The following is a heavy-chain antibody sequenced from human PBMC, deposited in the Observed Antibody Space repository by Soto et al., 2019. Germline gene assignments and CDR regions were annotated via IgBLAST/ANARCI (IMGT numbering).Heavy chain of an antibody. CDR1: GYTFINYD. V-gene: IGHV1-8*02. CDR2: MNPDSGKT. D-gene: IGHD3-16*01. CDR3: ARMASFGSLNWFDP. Sequence: QVQLVQSGAEVKEPGSSVRVSCKASGYTFINYDISWVRQPTGQGLEWMGWMNPDSGKTGYANKFQGRHNITRNAFASTAHLELSSLTSEYTAVYYCARMASFGSLNWFDPWGQGTLVTVSS. J-gene: IGHJ5*02.